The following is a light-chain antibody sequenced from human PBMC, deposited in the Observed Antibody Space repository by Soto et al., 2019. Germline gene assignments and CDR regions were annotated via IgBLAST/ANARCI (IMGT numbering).Light chain of an antibody. V-gene: IGKV1-5*01. J-gene: IGKJ4*01. CDR1: QDISTW. CDR3: QQVNSYPLT. Sequence: DIQMTQSPSTLSASVGDRVTITCRASQDISTWLAWYQQRPGKAPHLLIYDASRLQSGVPSRFTGSGSGTEFTLTVSSLQPDDFATYYCQQVNSYPLTFGGGTRVEIK. CDR2: DAS.